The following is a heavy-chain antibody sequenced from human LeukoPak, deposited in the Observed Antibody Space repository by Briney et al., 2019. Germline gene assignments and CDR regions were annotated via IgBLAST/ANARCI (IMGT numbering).Heavy chain of an antibody. J-gene: IGHJ4*02. V-gene: IGHV3-15*01. CDR1: GFTFSNAW. Sequence: PGGSLRLSCAASGFTFSNAWMSWVRQAPGEGLEWVGRIKSKTDGGTTDSAAPVKGRFTLPRDDSNNPLYLQMNSLKTHDTAVYYCTTAPTILPFGGVTGYLDYWGQATLVTVSS. CDR2: IKSKTDGGTT. CDR3: TTAPTILPFGGVTGYLDY. D-gene: IGHD3-16*01.